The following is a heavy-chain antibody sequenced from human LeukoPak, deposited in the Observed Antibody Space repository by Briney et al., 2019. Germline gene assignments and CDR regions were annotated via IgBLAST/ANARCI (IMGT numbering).Heavy chain of an antibody. V-gene: IGHV1-45*02. Sequence: GASVKVSCKASGYTFTYRYLHWVRQAPGQALEWMGWITPFNGNTNYAQQFQDRVTITRDRSRNTVYMELNSLRAEDTAVYYCAKGISSSWYDYWGQGTLVTVSS. J-gene: IGHJ4*02. D-gene: IGHD6-13*01. CDR3: AKGISSSWYDY. CDR2: ITPFNGNT. CDR1: GYTFTYRY.